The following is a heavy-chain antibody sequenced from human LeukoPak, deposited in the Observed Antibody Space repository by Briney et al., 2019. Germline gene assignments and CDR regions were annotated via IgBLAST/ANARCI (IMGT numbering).Heavy chain of an antibody. CDR3: ARDAIRSGDYYDSSGYYSDY. Sequence: PSASVKVSCKASGYTFTGYYMHWVRQAPGQGLEWMGWINPNSGGTNYAQKFQGRVTMTRDTSISTAYMELSRLRSDDTAVYYCARDAIRSGDYYDSSGYYSDYWGQGTLVTVSS. J-gene: IGHJ4*02. V-gene: IGHV1-2*02. D-gene: IGHD3-22*01. CDR2: INPNSGGT. CDR1: GYTFTGYY.